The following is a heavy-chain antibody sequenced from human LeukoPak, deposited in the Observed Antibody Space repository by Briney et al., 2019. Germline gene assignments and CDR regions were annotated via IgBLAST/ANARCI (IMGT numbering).Heavy chain of an antibody. V-gene: IGHV4-34*01. CDR1: GGSFGGYY. Sequence: SETLSLTCAVYGGSFGGYYWNWVRQPPGMGLEWIGEISHSGTTNYNPSLKSRVTISVDTSKNQFSLRLNSVTAADTAVYYCARASAYSTSSGVNLWGQGTLVTVSS. CDR2: ISHSGTT. CDR3: ARASAYSTSSGVNL. D-gene: IGHD6-6*01. J-gene: IGHJ5*02.